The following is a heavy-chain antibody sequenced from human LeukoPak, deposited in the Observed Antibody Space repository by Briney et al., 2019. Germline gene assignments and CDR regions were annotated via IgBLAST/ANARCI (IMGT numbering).Heavy chain of an antibody. J-gene: IGHJ4*02. CDR2: TYYRSKWYN. V-gene: IGHV6-1*01. D-gene: IGHD5-18*01. CDR3: ARASQEAHTAMVNGLDY. CDR1: GDSVSSNSAA. Sequence: SQTLSLTCAISGDSVSSNSAAWNWIRQSPSRGLEWLGRTYYRSKWYNDYAVSVKSRITINPDTSKNQFSLQLNSVTPEDTAVYYCARASQEAHTAMVNGLDYWGQGTLVTVSS.